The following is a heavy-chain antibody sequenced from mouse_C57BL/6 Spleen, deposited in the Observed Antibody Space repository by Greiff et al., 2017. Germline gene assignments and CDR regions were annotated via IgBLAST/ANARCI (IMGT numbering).Heavy chain of an antibody. V-gene: IGHV1-80*01. CDR2: IYPGDGDT. CDR1: GYAFSSYW. J-gene: IGHJ4*01. CDR3: AREGGYYDYYAMDY. D-gene: IGHD2-3*01. Sequence: QVQLQQSGAELVKPGASVKISCKASGYAFSSYWMNWVKQRPGKGLEWIGQIYPGDGDTNYNGKFKGKATLTADKSSSTADMQLSSLTSEDSAVYFCAREGGYYDYYAMDYWGQGTSVTVSS.